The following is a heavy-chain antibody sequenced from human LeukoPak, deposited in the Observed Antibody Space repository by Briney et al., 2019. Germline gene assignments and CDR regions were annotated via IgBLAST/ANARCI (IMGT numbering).Heavy chain of an antibody. V-gene: IGHV3-21*01. CDR1: GFTFSSHS. D-gene: IGHD1-26*01. CDR2: ISSRSSFI. Sequence: PGGSLRLSCAASGFTFSSHSMNWIRQAPGKGLEWVSSISSRSSFIYYADSVKGRFTISRANAKNSLYLQMNSLRAEDTAVYYCARDCIEGPCDIWGQGTMVTVSS. J-gene: IGHJ3*02. CDR3: ARDCIEGPCDI.